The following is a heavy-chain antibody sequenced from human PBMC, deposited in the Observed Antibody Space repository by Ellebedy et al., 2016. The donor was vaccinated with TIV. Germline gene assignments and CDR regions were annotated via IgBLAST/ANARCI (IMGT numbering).Heavy chain of an antibody. D-gene: IGHD3-22*01. Sequence: PGGSLRLSCAASGFGFSTYGMNWVRQAPGKGLEWVASISSSSNNIYYADSVKGRFTISRDNAKNSLYLQMNSLRAEDTAVYYCARQSGFYFDYWGQGTLVTVSS. CDR1: GFGFSTYG. V-gene: IGHV3-21*01. CDR2: ISSSSNNI. J-gene: IGHJ4*02. CDR3: ARQSGFYFDY.